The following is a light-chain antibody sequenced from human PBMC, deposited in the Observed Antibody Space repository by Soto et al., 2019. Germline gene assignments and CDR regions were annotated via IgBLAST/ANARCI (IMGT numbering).Light chain of an antibody. CDR1: SSDVGGYNY. V-gene: IGLV2-14*01. J-gene: IGLJ1*01. Sequence: QSVLTQPASVSGSPGQSITISCTGTSSDVGGYNYVSWYQQQAGKAPKLIIHEVSNRPSGVSNRFSGSKSGNTAYLAISGLQAEDEADYYCDSSSSRRAYVFGIGTKVTVL. CDR2: EVS. CDR3: DSSSSRRAYV.